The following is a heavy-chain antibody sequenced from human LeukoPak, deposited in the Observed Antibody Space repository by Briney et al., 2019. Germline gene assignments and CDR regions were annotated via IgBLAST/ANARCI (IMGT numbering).Heavy chain of an antibody. CDR2: IYYSGST. Sequence: SETLSLTCTVSRGSISSYYWSWIRQPPGKGLEWIGNIYYSGSTSYNPSLKSRVTIPLDTSKNQFSLRLSSVTAADTAFYYCARALGFSSGYYDPRFDYWGQGTLVTVSS. CDR3: ARALGFSSGYYDPRFDY. CDR1: RGSISSYY. V-gene: IGHV4-59*01. D-gene: IGHD6-19*01. J-gene: IGHJ4*02.